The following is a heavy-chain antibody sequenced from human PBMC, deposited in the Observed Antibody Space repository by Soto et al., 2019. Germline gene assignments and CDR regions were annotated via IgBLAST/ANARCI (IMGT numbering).Heavy chain of an antibody. V-gene: IGHV1-18*01. CDR2: ISTYNANT. CDR3: ARARNDRSWSIVACLEY. J-gene: IGHJ1*01. Sequence: ASVKVSCKASGYIFSNYGISWVRQAPGQGLEWMGWISTYNANTYYAQKFQGRVTMTTDTSTSTAYMELRSLRSDDTAVFYCARARNDRSWSIVACLEYWGQGALVTVSS. D-gene: IGHD6-13*01. CDR1: GYIFSNYG.